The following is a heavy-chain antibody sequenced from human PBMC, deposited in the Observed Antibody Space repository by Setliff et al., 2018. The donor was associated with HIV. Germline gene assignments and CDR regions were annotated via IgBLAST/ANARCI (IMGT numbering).Heavy chain of an antibody. CDR3: ARARQVARIWFGELLRICWFDP. V-gene: IGHV4-59*01. J-gene: IGHJ5*02. CDR1: GVSISSYY. Sequence: SETLSLTCNVSGVSISSYYWSWVRQPPGKGLEYIGYIYSNGGTNYNPSLKSRFTISVDTSKNQFSLRLSSVTAADTAVYYCARARQVARIWFGELLRICWFDPWGQGTLVTVSS. D-gene: IGHD3-10*01. CDR2: IYSNGGT.